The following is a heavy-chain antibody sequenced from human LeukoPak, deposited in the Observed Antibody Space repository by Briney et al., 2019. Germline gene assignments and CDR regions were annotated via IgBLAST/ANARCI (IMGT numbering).Heavy chain of an antibody. V-gene: IGHV4-39*01. Sequence: SETLSLTCTVSGGSISSSSYYWGWIRQPPGKGLEWIGSIYYSGGTYYNPSLKSRVTISVDTSKNQFSLKLSSVTAADTAVYYCARLGDYGDYYFDYWGQGTLVTVSS. CDR3: ARLGDYGDYYFDY. CDR2: IYYSGGT. J-gene: IGHJ4*02. CDR1: GGSISSSSYY. D-gene: IGHD4-17*01.